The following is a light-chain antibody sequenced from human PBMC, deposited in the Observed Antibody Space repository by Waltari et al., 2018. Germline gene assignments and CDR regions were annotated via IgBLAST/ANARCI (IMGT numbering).Light chain of an antibody. J-gene: IGKJ1*01. CDR2: DAS. CDR1: QSVSSQ. V-gene: IGKV3-11*01. Sequence: DIVLTQSPATLSFSPGEGATLSCRASQSVSSQLVWYQQQPGQAPRLLIYDASNRATGIPARFSGSGSGTDFTLTIRSLEPEDFAVYYCQQCNNSPPTFGQGTKVEIK. CDR3: QQCNNSPPT.